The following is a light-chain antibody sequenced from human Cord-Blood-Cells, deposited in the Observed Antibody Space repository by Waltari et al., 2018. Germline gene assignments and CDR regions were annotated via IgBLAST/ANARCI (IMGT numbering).Light chain of an antibody. J-gene: IGLJ2*01. CDR2: YDS. Sequence: SSVLTQPPSVSVAPGKTARITCGGHNIGSNSVHWYQQTPGQAPVLVIYYDSDRPSGIPERFSGSNSGNTATLTISRVEAGDEADYYCQVWDSSSDHVVFGGGTKLTVL. CDR3: QVWDSSSDHVV. CDR1: NIGSNS. V-gene: IGLV3-21*04.